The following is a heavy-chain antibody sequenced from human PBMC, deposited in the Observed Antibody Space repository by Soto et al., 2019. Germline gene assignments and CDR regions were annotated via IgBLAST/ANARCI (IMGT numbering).Heavy chain of an antibody. Sequence: QVQLVESGGGVVQPGRSLRLSCAASGFTFSSYGMHWVRQAPGKGLEWVAVISYDGSNKYYADSVKGRFTISRDNSKNTLYLQMNSLRAEDTAVYYCAKDKHYYVWGSYRQHFDYWGQGTLVTVSS. D-gene: IGHD3-16*02. CDR3: AKDKHYYVWGSYRQHFDY. J-gene: IGHJ4*02. CDR1: GFTFSSYG. CDR2: ISYDGSNK. V-gene: IGHV3-30*18.